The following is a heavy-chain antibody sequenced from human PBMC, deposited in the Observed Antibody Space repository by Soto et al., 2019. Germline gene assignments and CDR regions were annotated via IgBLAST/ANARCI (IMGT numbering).Heavy chain of an antibody. J-gene: IGHJ4*02. Sequence: PSETLSLTCTVSGGSISSYYWSWIRQPPGKGLEWIGYIYYSGSTNYNPSLKSRVTISVDTSKNQFSLKLSSVTAADTAVYYCARVDFWSGHFDYWVQGTLVTVSS. CDR3: ARVDFWSGHFDY. V-gene: IGHV4-59*01. CDR1: GGSISSYY. CDR2: IYYSGST. D-gene: IGHD3-3*01.